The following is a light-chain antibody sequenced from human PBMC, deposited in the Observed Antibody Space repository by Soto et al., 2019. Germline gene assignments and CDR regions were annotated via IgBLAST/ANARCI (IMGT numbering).Light chain of an antibody. J-gene: IGKJ4*01. CDR1: QTVDNY. CDR2: DAS. Sequence: VVLTQSPATLSLSPGERATLSCRASQTVDNYLAWYQQKTGQAPRLLIYDASNRATGIPPRFSGSGSGTDFTLTISSLEPEDFAVYYCQQRSDWALTFGGGTKVE. V-gene: IGKV3-11*01. CDR3: QQRSDWALT.